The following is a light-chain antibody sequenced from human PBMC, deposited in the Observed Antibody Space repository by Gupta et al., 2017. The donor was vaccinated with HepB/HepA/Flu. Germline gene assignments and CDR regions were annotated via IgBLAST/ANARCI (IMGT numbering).Light chain of an antibody. J-gene: IGKJ3*01. CDR1: QSVSSSY. V-gene: IGKV3-20*01. CDR3: QYYGSSLS. Sequence: EIVLTQSPGTLSLSPGERATPACRASQSVSSSYLAWYQQKPGQAPRLLFYGASSRATGIPHRFSGSGSGXDFTLTXSRLEHEDFAVYSWQYYGSSLSFGXGTKVDIK. CDR2: GAS.